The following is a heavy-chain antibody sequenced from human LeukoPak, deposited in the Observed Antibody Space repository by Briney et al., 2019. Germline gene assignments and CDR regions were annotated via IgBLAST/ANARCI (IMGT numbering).Heavy chain of an antibody. V-gene: IGHV1-18*01. D-gene: IGHD5-18*01. CDR1: GYTFTSYG. J-gene: IGHJ6*02. CDR2: ISAYNGNT. Sequence: ASVKVSCKASGYTFTSYGISWVRQAPGQGLEWMGWISAYNGNTNYAQKLQGRVTMTTDTSTSTAYMELRSLRSDDTAVYYCARFSPVDTVYGMDVCGQGTTVTVSS. CDR3: ARFSPVDTVYGMDV.